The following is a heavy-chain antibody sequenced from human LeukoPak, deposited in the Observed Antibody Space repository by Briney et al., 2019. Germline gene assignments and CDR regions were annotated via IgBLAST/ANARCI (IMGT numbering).Heavy chain of an antibody. CDR1: GYTFTSYG. V-gene: IGHV1-18*01. J-gene: IGHJ6*02. CDR2: ISAYNGNT. D-gene: IGHD1-1*01. CDR3: ARAPLELERRGYYYYGMDV. Sequence: ASVKVSCKASGYTFTSYGISWVRQAPGQGLEWMGWISAYNGNTNYAQKLQGRVTITTDTSTSTAYMELRSLRSDDTAVYYCARAPLELERRGYYYYGMDVWGQGTTVTVSS.